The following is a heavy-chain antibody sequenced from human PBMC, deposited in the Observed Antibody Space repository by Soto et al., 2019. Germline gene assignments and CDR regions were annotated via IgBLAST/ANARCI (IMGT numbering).Heavy chain of an antibody. V-gene: IGHV4-31*02. CDR2: VNDRETA. CDR3: ARRKSLDV. J-gene: IGHJ6*02. Sequence: WTWVRQRPGKGLEWIGFVNDRETADYNPSLKSRVSISVDTFKNKFSLRLSSVTAADSAVYYCARRKSLDVWGQGITVIVSS.